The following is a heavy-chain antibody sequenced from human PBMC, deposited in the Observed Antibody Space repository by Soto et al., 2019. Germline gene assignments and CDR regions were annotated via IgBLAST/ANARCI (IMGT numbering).Heavy chain of an antibody. Sequence: EVQLVESGGGLVQPGGSLRLSCAASGFTFSDHYIDWVRQAPGKGLEWLGRTRKRANSYTTEYAASVKGRFTISRDDSRSSLYLQMDSLKIEDTALYYCARSGSSTSCYDHWGQGTLVTVSP. CDR1: GFTFSDHY. D-gene: IGHD2-2*01. J-gene: IGHJ4*02. CDR3: ARSGSSTSCYDH. CDR2: TRKRANSYTT. V-gene: IGHV3-72*01.